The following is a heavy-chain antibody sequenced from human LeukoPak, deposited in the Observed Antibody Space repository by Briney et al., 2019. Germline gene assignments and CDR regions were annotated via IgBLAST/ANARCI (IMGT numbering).Heavy chain of an antibody. Sequence: PSETLSLTCTVSGGSISSSSYYWGWLRQPPGKGLEWIGRVYYSGSTYHNPSLKSRVTISVDTSKSQFSLKLSSVTAADTAVYYCARQAYYGSGSYPYFDYWGQGILVTVSS. D-gene: IGHD3-10*01. CDR2: VYYSGST. CDR1: GGSISSSSYY. J-gene: IGHJ4*02. CDR3: ARQAYYGSGSYPYFDY. V-gene: IGHV4-39*01.